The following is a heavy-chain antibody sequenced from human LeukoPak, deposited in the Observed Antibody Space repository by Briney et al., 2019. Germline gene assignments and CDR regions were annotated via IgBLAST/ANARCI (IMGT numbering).Heavy chain of an antibody. CDR1: GYTFTSYD. CDR3: ARGVEMATISYYYYYMDV. V-gene: IGHV1-8*01. CDR2: MNPNSGNT. D-gene: IGHD5-24*01. Sequence: ASVKVSCKASGYTFTSYDINWVRQATGQGLEWMGWMNPNSGNTGYAQKFQGRVTMTRNTSISTAHMELSSLRSEDTAVYYCARGVEMATISYYYYYMDVWGKGTTVTVSS. J-gene: IGHJ6*03.